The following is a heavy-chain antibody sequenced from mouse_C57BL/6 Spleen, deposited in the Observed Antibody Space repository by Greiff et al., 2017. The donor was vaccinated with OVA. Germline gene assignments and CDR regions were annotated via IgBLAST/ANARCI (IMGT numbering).Heavy chain of an antibody. J-gene: IGHJ3*01. Sequence: QVQLQQSGAELVRPGTSVKVSCKASGYAFTNYLIEWVKQRPGQGLEWIGVINPGSGGTNYNEKFKGKATLTADKSSSTAYMQLSSLTSEDSAVYFCARAGELAYWGQGTLVTVSA. CDR2: INPGSGGT. V-gene: IGHV1-54*01. CDR1: GYAFTNYL. CDR3: ARAGELAY.